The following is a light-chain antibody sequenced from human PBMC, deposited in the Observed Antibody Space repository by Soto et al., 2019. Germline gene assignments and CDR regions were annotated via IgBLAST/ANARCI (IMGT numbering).Light chain of an antibody. Sequence: EIVLTQSPATLSLSPGEGVTLSCRASQSVSSYLAWYQQKPGQAPRLLIYDAFNSATGIPDRFSGSGSGTDFTLNISSLEPEDFAVYYCQQRSHWPPEFTFGQGTKLEI. CDR2: DAF. V-gene: IGKV3-11*01. J-gene: IGKJ2*01. CDR1: QSVSSY. CDR3: QQRSHWPPEFT.